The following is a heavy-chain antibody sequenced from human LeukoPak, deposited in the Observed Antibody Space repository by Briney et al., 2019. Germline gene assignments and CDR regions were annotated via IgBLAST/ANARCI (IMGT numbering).Heavy chain of an antibody. CDR3: ARAYYDSSGYYWSTYFQH. Sequence: PGGSLRLSCAASGFTFSSYSMNWVRQAPGKGLEWVSSISSSSSYIYYADSVKGRFTISRDNAKNSLYLQMNSLRAEDTAVYYCARAYYDSSGYYWSTYFQHWGQGTLVTVSS. V-gene: IGHV3-21*01. J-gene: IGHJ1*01. CDR2: ISSSSSYI. D-gene: IGHD3-22*01. CDR1: GFTFSSYS.